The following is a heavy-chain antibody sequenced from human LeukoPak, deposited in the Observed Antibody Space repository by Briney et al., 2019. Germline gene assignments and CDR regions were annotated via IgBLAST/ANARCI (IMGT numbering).Heavy chain of an antibody. D-gene: IGHD3-10*01. Sequence: ASVKVSCKASGYTFTSYGISWVRQAPGQGLEWMGWISAYNGNTNYAQKLQGRVTMTTDTSTSTAYMELRSLRSDDTAVYYCARVLRGSGSYYRNYYYYYMDVWGKGTTATVSS. CDR2: ISAYNGNT. CDR3: ARVLRGSGSYYRNYYYYYMDV. CDR1: GYTFTSYG. J-gene: IGHJ6*03. V-gene: IGHV1-18*01.